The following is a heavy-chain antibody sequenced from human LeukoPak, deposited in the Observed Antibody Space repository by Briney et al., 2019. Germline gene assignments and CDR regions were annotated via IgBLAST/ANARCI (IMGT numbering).Heavy chain of an antibody. Sequence: GESLRLSCVASGFTFTDHPMNWVRQAPGRGLEWVSSIGDSGSSTYYADSVKGRFIISRDNSKNTLYLQMSSLRVEDTAIYYCARRPYAGAFDIWGQGTMVTVSS. D-gene: IGHD4-17*01. V-gene: IGHV3-23*01. CDR3: ARRPYAGAFDI. J-gene: IGHJ3*02. CDR2: IGDSGSST. CDR1: GFTFTDHP.